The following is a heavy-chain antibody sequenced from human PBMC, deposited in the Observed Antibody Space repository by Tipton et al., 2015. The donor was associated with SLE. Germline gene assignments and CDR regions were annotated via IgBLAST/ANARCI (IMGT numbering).Heavy chain of an antibody. Sequence: PGLVKPSETLSLTCTVSNVSFSSSSYCWGWIRQPPGKGLEWIGSVYYSGSTYYNPSLKSRVTISVDTSKNQFSLKLSSVTAADTAVYYCARALNFWSGYYLDYWGQGTLVTVSS. CDR2: VYYSGST. CDR1: NVSFSSSSYC. D-gene: IGHD3-3*01. V-gene: IGHV4-39*07. CDR3: ARALNFWSGYYLDY. J-gene: IGHJ4*02.